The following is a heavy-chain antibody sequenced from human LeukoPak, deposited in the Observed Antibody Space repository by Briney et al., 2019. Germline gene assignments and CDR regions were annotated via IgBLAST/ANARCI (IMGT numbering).Heavy chain of an antibody. Sequence: GGSLRLSCAASGFTFSSYWMHWVRQAPGKGLVWVSRINSDGSSTSYADSVKGRFTISRDNAKNTPYLQMNSLRAEDTAVYYCARGDRGSYFDWLLFDAFDIWGQGTMVTVSS. CDR3: ARGDRGSYFDWLLFDAFDI. D-gene: IGHD3-9*01. CDR2: INSDGSST. V-gene: IGHV3-74*01. J-gene: IGHJ3*02. CDR1: GFTFSSYW.